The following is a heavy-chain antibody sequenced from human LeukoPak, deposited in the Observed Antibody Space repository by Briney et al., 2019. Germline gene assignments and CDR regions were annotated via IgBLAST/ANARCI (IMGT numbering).Heavy chain of an antibody. CDR1: GFAFSSYT. CDR2: ISGGGSFT. V-gene: IGHV3-23*01. Sequence: PGGSLRLSCAASGFAFSSYTMSWVRQAPVKGLEWVSTISGGGSFTYYADSVKGRFTISRDNSMKTVYPQMNSLRAEDTAVYYCAKVPLSAAGGWFDPWGQGTLVTVSS. CDR3: AKVPLSAAGGWFDP. J-gene: IGHJ5*02. D-gene: IGHD6-13*01.